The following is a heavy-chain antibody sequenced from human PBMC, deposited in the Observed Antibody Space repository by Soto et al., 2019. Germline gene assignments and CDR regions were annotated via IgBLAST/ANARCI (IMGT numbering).Heavy chain of an antibody. CDR3: AREALHGYCSSTSCQLYYYYMDV. CDR2: INSDGSST. CDR1: GFTFSSYW. D-gene: IGHD2-2*01. Sequence: GGSLRLSCAASGFTFSSYWMHWVRQAPGKGLVWVSRINSDGSSTSYADSVKGRFTISRDNAKNTLYLQMNSLRAEDTAVYYCAREALHGYCSSTSCQLYYYYMDVWGKGTTVTVSS. V-gene: IGHV3-74*01. J-gene: IGHJ6*03.